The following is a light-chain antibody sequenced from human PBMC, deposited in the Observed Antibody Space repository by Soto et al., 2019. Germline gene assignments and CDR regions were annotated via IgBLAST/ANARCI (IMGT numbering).Light chain of an antibody. CDR3: NSYTRNNNYV. CDR2: DVS. J-gene: IGLJ1*01. Sequence: QSALTQPASVSGSPGQAITISCSGTSSDVGAFNYVSWYQQHPGKAPKLMIYDVSNRPSGVSNRFSGSKSGNTASLTISGLRAEEEADYYCNSYTRNNNYVFGTGTKV. CDR1: SSDVGAFNY. V-gene: IGLV2-14*03.